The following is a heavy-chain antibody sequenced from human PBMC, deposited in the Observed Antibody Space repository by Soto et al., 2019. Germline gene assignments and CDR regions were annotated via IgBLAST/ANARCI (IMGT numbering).Heavy chain of an antibody. CDR3: ASFDGTLVRVGRSSPYEMDV. D-gene: IGHD3-10*01. Sequence: QVLLVQSGPEVKKPGSSVKVSCKASGGTFNNYAINWVRQAPGKGLEWMGGIIPTFGTGNHAQKFQGRVTINADETTTTAYMQLNSLRSEDTAIYYCASFDGTLVRVGRSSPYEMDVWGQGTTVIVSS. CDR1: GGTFNNYA. V-gene: IGHV1-69*01. J-gene: IGHJ6*02. CDR2: IIPTFGTG.